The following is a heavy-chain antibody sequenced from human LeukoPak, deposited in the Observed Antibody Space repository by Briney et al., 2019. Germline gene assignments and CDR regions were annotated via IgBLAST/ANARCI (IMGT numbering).Heavy chain of an antibody. J-gene: IGHJ4*02. CDR3: ARDQSTYYFDY. D-gene: IGHD2/OR15-2a*01. V-gene: IGHV3-53*01. CDR1: GFPFSSYW. Sequence: GGSLRLSCVASGFPFSSYWMTWVRQAPGKGLEWVSVIYSGGSTYYADSVKGRFTISRDNSKNTLYLQMNSLRAEDTAVYYCARDQSTYYFDYWGQGTLVTVSS. CDR2: IYSGGST.